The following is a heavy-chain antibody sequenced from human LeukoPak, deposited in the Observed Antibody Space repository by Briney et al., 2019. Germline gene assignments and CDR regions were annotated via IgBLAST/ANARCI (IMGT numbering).Heavy chain of an antibody. CDR2: IYYSGST. D-gene: IGHD6-6*01. Sequence: SETLSLTCTVSGGSISSSSYYWGWIRQPPGKGLEWIGSIYYSGSTYYNPSLKSRVTISVDTSKNQFSLKLSSVTAADTAVYYCARHAYSSSSGRYYYYYYMDVWGKGTTVTVSS. CDR1: GGSISSSSYY. J-gene: IGHJ6*03. V-gene: IGHV4-39*01. CDR3: ARHAYSSSSGRYYYYYYMDV.